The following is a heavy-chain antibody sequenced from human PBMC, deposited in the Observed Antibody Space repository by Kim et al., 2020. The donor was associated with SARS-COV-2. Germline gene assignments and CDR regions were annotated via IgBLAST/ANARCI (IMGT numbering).Heavy chain of an antibody. CDR2: ISGSGDST. D-gene: IGHD2-21*01. Sequence: GGFLRLSCAASGFTYSTYAMSWVRQAPGKGLEWVSVISGSGDSTFYADSVKGRFTISRDNSKNTLYLQMNSLRVDDTAVYYCAKSWVKESRGARSDYWGQGTLVTVSS. V-gene: IGHV3-23*01. J-gene: IGHJ4*02. CDR1: GFTYSTYA. CDR3: AKSWVKESRGARSDY.